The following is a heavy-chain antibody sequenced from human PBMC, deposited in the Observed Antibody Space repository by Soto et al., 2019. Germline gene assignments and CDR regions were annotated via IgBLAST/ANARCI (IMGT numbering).Heavy chain of an antibody. D-gene: IGHD2-2*01. CDR3: ARNYLPYFVVVPAAMPVYNNWFDP. J-gene: IGHJ5*02. V-gene: IGHV3-48*02. Sequence: PGGSLRLSCAASGFTFSSYSMNWVRQAPGKGLEWVSYISSGSSTIYYADSVKGRFTISRDNAKNSLYLQMNSLRDEDTAVYYCARNYLPYFVVVPAAMPVYNNWFDPWGQGTLVTVSS. CDR1: GFTFSSYS. CDR2: ISSGSSTI.